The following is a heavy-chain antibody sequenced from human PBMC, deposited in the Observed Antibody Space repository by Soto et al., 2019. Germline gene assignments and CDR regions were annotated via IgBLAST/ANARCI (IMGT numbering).Heavy chain of an antibody. CDR1: GASVSSSTYY. V-gene: IGHV4-61*01. CDR2: TYYSGST. CDR3: AREAAVRYFDATIGYGMDV. Sequence: PSETLSLTCSVSGASVSSSTYYWGWLRQPPGKGLEWIGYTYYSGSTRYSPSLKSRVTISIDTAKNQFSLIPTSVTAADTAVYYCAREAAVRYFDATIGYGMDVWGQGTTVTVSS. J-gene: IGHJ6*02. D-gene: IGHD3-9*01.